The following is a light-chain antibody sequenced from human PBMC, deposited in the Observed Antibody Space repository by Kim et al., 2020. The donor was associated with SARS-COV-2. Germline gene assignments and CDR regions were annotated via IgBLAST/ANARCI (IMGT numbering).Light chain of an antibody. V-gene: IGLV2-8*01. CDR2: EVS. CDR3: SPYAGSNNFVV. Sequence: QSVTISCTGTSSDVGGYNYVSWYQQHPGKAPKLMIYEVSKRPSGVPDRFSGSKSGNTASLTVSGLQAEDEADYYCSPYAGSNNFVVFGGGTKVTVL. CDR1: SSDVGGYNY. J-gene: IGLJ2*01.